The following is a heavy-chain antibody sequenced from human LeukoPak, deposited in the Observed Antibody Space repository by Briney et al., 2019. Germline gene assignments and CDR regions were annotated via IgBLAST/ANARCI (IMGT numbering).Heavy chain of an antibody. Sequence: GGSLRLSCAASGFTFSSYSMNWVRQAPGKGLEWVSSISSSSSYIYYADSVKGRFTISRDNAKNSLYLQMNSLRAEDTAVYYCARRRIAVAGTWYFDLWGRGTLVTVSS. CDR2: ISSSSSYI. J-gene: IGHJ2*01. CDR3: ARRRIAVAGTWYFDL. V-gene: IGHV3-21*04. CDR1: GFTFSSYS. D-gene: IGHD6-19*01.